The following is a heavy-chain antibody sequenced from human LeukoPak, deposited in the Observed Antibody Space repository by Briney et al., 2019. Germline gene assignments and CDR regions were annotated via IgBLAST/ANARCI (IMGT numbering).Heavy chain of an antibody. CDR1: GFTFSSYW. CDR3: ARDPPLGSCSTISCPHLDY. D-gene: IGHD2-2*01. V-gene: IGHV3-21*01. CDR2: ISSSSSFI. Sequence: PGGSLRLSCAASGFTFSSYWMHWVRQAPGKGLEWVSSISSSSSFIYYADSVKGRFTISRDNAKNSLYLQMNSLRAEDTAVYYCARDPPLGSCSTISCPHLDYWGQGTLVTVSS. J-gene: IGHJ4*02.